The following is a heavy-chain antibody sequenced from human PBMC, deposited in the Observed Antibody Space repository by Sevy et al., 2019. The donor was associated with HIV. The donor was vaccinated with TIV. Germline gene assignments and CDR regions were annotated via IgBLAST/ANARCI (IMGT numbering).Heavy chain of an antibody. D-gene: IGHD6-13*01. CDR1: GFAFSSYW. CDR2: IKEDGSEV. J-gene: IGHJ4*02. CDR3: ARELDSSSWWGYSDC. Sequence: GGSLRLSCAASGFAFSSYWMSWVRQAPGKGLEWVANIKEDGSEVYYVGSVKGRFTISRDNAKNSLYLQMNSLRVEDTAVYYCARELDSSSWWGYSDCRGQGILVTVSS. V-gene: IGHV3-7*01.